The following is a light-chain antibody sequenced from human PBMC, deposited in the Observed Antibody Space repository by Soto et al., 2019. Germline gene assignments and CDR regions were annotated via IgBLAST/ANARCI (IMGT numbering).Light chain of an antibody. V-gene: IGKV1-5*01. CDR3: QQYNSYPWT. J-gene: IGKJ1*01. CDR1: QSISGW. CDR2: DAS. Sequence: DIQMTQSPSTLSASVGYRVTITRMASQSISGWLAWYQQKPGKAPKLLIYDASSLESGVPSRFSGSGSGTEFTLTITSLQPDDFATYYCQQYNSYPWTFGQGTKVDIK.